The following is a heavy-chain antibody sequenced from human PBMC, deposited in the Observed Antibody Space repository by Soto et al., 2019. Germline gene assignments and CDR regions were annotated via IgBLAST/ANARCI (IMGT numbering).Heavy chain of an antibody. CDR1: PDSLNRGSYS. V-gene: IGHV4-31*03. J-gene: IGHJ4*02. Sequence: TLSISFTVSPDSLNRGSYSWTWIRQHPGTGLEWIGYIYYSGTTYFNPSLKSRASISLDTSKNEFSLKLTSVTAADTAVYYCARRALPQCINGVCYKDGFWDYWGQGALVTV. CDR3: ARRALPQCINGVCYKDGFWDY. D-gene: IGHD2-8*01. CDR2: IYYSGTT.